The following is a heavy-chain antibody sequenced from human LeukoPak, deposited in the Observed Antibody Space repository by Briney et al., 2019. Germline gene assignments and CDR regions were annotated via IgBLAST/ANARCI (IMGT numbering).Heavy chain of an antibody. CDR3: ARDRSSSWYLRFDY. CDR2: ISAYNGNT. V-gene: IGHV1-18*01. CDR1: GYTFTSYG. J-gene: IGHJ4*02. D-gene: IGHD6-13*01. Sequence: ASVKVSCKASGYTFTSYGISWVRQAPGQGLEWMGWISAYNGNTNYAQKLQGRVPMTTDTSTSTAYMELRSLRSDNTAVYYCARDRSSSWYLRFDYWGQGTLVTVSS.